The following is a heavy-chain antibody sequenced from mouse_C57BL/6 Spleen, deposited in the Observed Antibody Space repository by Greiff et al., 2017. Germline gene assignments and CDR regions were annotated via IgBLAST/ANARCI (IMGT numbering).Heavy chain of an antibody. CDR1: GYTFTSYW. CDR3: ARSRYDYEWYFDV. Sequence: QVQLKQPGAELVKPGASVKLSCKASGYTFTSYWMHWVKQRPGQGLEWIGMIHPNSGSTNYNEKFKSKATLTIDKSSNTAYMQLSSLTSEDSAVYYCARSRYDYEWYFDVWGTGTTVTVSS. D-gene: IGHD2-4*01. J-gene: IGHJ1*03. V-gene: IGHV1-64*01. CDR2: IHPNSGST.